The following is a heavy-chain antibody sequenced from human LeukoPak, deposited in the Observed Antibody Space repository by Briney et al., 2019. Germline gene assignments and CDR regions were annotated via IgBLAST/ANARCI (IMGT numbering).Heavy chain of an antibody. Sequence: GASVKVSCKASGYTFTGYYMHLVRQAPGQGLEWMGWINPNSGGTNYAQKFQGRVTMTRDTSISTAYMELSRLRSDDTAVYYCARLEVQYYYDSSGLYYYYMDVWGKGTTVTVSS. CDR3: ARLEVQYYYDSSGLYYYYMDV. CDR1: GYTFTGYY. D-gene: IGHD3-22*01. CDR2: INPNSGGT. J-gene: IGHJ6*03. V-gene: IGHV1-2*02.